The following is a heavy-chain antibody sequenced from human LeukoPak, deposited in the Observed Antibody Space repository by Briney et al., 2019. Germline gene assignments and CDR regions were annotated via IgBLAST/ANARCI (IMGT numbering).Heavy chain of an antibody. CDR3: ARVISGFWTGYYDPFDI. Sequence: GASVKVSCKASGYTFTSYGISWVRQATGQGLEWMGWFNPNSGSAGYAQNFQGRVTITGDTSMSTAYMELTSLRSEDTAVYYCARVISGFWTGYYDPFDIWGQGTMVTVSS. CDR2: FNPNSGSA. J-gene: IGHJ3*02. CDR1: GYTFTSYG. V-gene: IGHV1-8*03. D-gene: IGHD3/OR15-3a*01.